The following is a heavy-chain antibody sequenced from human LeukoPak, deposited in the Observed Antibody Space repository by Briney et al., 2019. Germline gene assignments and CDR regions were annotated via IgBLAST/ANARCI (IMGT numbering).Heavy chain of an antibody. CDR3: ARGHYGGNPYYFDH. Sequence: ASVKVSCKASGYTFTGYYMHWVRQAPGQGLEWMGRINPNSGGTNYAQKFQGRVTMTRDTSISTAYMELSRLRSDDTAVYYCARGHYGGNPYYFDHWGQGTLVTVSS. J-gene: IGHJ4*02. CDR1: GYTFTGYY. CDR2: INPNSGGT. V-gene: IGHV1-2*06. D-gene: IGHD4/OR15-4a*01.